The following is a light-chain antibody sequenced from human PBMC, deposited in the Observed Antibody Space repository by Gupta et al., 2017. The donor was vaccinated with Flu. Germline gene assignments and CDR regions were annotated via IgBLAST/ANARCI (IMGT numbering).Light chain of an antibody. Sequence: PATLSLSPGERATLSCRASQSVSSYLAWYQQKPGQAPRLLIYDASNRATGIPARFSGSGSGTDFTLTISSRVPEDFAVYYCQQRSNWPRTFGQGTKVEIK. CDR1: QSVSSY. CDR3: QQRSNWPRT. V-gene: IGKV3-11*01. J-gene: IGKJ1*01. CDR2: DAS.